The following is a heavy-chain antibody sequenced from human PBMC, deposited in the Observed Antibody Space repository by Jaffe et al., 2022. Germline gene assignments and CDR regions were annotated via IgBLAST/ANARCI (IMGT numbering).Heavy chain of an antibody. J-gene: IGHJ4*02. V-gene: IGHV4-38-2*01. CDR2: MYHSGRT. Sequence: QVQLQESGPELVKPSETLSLTCAVSGYSISRDYSWGWIRQPPGKGLEWIGNMYHSGRTYYNTSLKSRVTISVDTSKNQFSLKLISVTAADTAVYYCARGNYGYYFFDYWGQGTLVSVSS. CDR1: GYSISRDYS. CDR3: ARGNYGYYFFDY. D-gene: IGHD4-4*01.